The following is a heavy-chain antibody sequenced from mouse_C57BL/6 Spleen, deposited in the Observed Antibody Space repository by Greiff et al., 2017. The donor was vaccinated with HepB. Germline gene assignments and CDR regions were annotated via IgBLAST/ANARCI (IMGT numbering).Heavy chain of an antibody. V-gene: IGHV10-1*01. CDR1: GFSFNTYA. CDR3: VRHGGGPYAMDY. CDR2: IRSKSNNYAT. D-gene: IGHD3-3*01. Sequence: EVHLVESGGGLVQPKGSLKLSCAASGFSFNTYAMNWVRQAPGKGLEWVARIRSKSNNYATYYADSVKDRFTISRDDSESMLYLQMNNLKTEDTAMYYCVRHGGGPYAMDYWGQGTSVTVSS. J-gene: IGHJ4*01.